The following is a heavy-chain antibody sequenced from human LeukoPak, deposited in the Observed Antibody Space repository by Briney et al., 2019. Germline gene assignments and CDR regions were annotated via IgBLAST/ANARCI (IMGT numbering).Heavy chain of an antibody. CDR1: GFTFSSYA. CDR3: ARLADYDSSGYLSY. CDR2: IGGSGTST. Sequence: GGSLRLSCAASGFTFSSYAMSWVRQAPGKGLEWVSAIGGSGTSTYYADSVKGRFTISRDNSKNTLYLQMNSLRAEDTAVYYCARLADYDSSGYLSYWGQGTLVTVSS. D-gene: IGHD3-22*01. V-gene: IGHV3-23*01. J-gene: IGHJ4*02.